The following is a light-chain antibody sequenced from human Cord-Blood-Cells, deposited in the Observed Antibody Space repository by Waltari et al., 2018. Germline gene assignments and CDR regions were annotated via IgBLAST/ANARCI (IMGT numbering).Light chain of an antibody. CDR3: QQSYSTPWT. CDR2: AAS. CDR1: QSISSY. J-gene: IGKJ1*01. V-gene: IGKV1-39*01. Sequence: DIQMTQSQSSLPASVGDRVTITCRASQSISSYLNLYQQKPGKAPKLLIYAASSLQSGVPSRFRGSGSGTDFTLTISSLQPEDFATYYCQQSYSTPWTFGQWTKVEIK.